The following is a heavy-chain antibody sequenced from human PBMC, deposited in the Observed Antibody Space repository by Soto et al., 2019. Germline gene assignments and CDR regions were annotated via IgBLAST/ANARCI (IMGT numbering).Heavy chain of an antibody. V-gene: IGHV1-69*13. CDR1: GYTFIRYG. D-gene: IGHD3-10*01. Sequence: SVKVSCKASGYTFIRYGITWVRQAPGQGFEWMGGIIPIFGTANYAQKFQGRVTMTADESTSTAYMELSSLRSEDTAVYYCARGYYGSGSYSRFDPWGQGTLVTVSS. CDR2: IIPIFGTA. CDR3: ARGYYGSGSYSRFDP. J-gene: IGHJ5*02.